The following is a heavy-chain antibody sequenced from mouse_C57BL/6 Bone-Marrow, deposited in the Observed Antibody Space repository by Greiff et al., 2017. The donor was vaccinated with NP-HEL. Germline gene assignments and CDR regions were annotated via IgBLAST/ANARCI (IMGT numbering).Heavy chain of an antibody. CDR3: TREDNYKD. CDR2: IDPETGGT. V-gene: IGHV1-15*01. J-gene: IGHJ3*01. D-gene: IGHD1-3*01. CDR1: GYTFTDYE. Sequence: QVQLQQSGAELVRPGASVTLSCKASGYTFTDYEMHWVKQTPVHSLEWIGAIDPETGGTAYNQKFKGKAILTADKSSSTAYMELRSLTSEDSAVYYCTREDNYKDWGQGTLVTVSA.